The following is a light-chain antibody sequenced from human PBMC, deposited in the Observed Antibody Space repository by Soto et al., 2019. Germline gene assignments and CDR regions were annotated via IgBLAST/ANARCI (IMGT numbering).Light chain of an antibody. CDR1: QSVRNSY. Sequence: EVLLMQSPGTLSLSPGESATLSCRASQSVRNSYLAWYQQKPGQALRLLIYDASSRATGIPDRFSGSGSGTDFTLTISRLEPEDFAVYHCQQYGNSPRTFGQGTRLEIK. CDR3: QQYGNSPRT. CDR2: DAS. V-gene: IGKV3-20*01. J-gene: IGKJ5*01.